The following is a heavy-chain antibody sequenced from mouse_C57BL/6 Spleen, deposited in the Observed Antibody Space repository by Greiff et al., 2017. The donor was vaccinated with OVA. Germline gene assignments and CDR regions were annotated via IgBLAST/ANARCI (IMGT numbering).Heavy chain of an antibody. CDR1: GYTFTSYW. CDR2: INPSNGGT. Sequence: QVQLQQPGTELVKPGASVKLSCKASGYTFTSYWMHWVKPRPGQGLEWIGNINPSNGGTNYNEKFKSKATLTVDKSSSTAYMQLSSLTSEDSAVYYCARSTYYSNYEGYYYAMDYWGQGTSVTVSS. CDR3: ARSTYYSNYEGYYYAMDY. V-gene: IGHV1-53*01. D-gene: IGHD2-5*01. J-gene: IGHJ4*01.